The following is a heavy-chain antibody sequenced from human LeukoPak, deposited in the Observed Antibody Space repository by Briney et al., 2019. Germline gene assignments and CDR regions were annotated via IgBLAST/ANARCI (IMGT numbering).Heavy chain of an antibody. CDR2: IHTSGST. J-gene: IGHJ4*02. CDR3: ARGVRSGWSFDY. CDR1: VGSLSSYY. V-gene: IGHV4-4*07. D-gene: IGHD6-19*01. Sequence: SETLSLTCTVSVGSLSSYYWSWIRQPAGKGLEWFGRIHTSGSTNYNPSLKSRVTMSVDTSKNQFSLKLSSVTAADTAVYYCARGVRSGWSFDYWGQGTLVTVSS.